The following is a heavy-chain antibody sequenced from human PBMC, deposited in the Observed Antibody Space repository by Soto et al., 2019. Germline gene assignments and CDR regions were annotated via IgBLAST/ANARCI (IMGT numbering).Heavy chain of an antibody. CDR3: AKREGDGYSLAEFFQH. V-gene: IGHV3-23*01. J-gene: IGHJ1*01. CDR1: GFTFTSHA. D-gene: IGHD2-21*01. CDR2: VSGSGTMT. Sequence: EVQLLASGGGLVQPGGSLRLSCAASGFTFTSHAMSWVSQAPGKGLAWVSGVSGSGTMTYYADSVKGRFTISRYNSRNTRYLQMDSLTAEDTAPYYCAKREGDGYSLAEFFQHWGQGTLVTVSS.